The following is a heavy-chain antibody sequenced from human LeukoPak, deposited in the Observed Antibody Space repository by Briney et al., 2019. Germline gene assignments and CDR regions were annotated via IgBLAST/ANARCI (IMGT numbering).Heavy chain of an antibody. Sequence: PGGSLRLSCAASGFTFSGYWMSWVRQAPGKGLEWVANIKQDGSEKYYVDSGKGRFTISRDNAKNSLYLQMNSLRAEDTAVYYCARTQRGYCSSTSCYAPWGLSYYYYYGMDVWGQGTTVTVSS. J-gene: IGHJ6*02. CDR3: ARTQRGYCSSTSCYAPWGLSYYYYYGMDV. V-gene: IGHV3-7*01. CDR1: GFTFSGYW. CDR2: IKQDGSEK. D-gene: IGHD2-2*01.